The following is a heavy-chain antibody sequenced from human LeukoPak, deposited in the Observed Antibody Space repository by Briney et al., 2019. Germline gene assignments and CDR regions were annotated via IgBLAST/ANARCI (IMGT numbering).Heavy chain of an antibody. V-gene: IGHV3-9*01. CDR2: ISWNSGSI. CDR3: AKGYYYDSSGYYYNGAFDI. CDR1: GFTFDDYA. J-gene: IGHJ3*02. Sequence: GRSLRLSCAASGFTFDDYAMHWVRQAPGKGLEWVSGISWNSGSIGYADSVKGRFTISRDNSKNTLYLQMNSLRAEDTAVYYCAKGYYYDSSGYYYNGAFDIWGQGTMVTVSS. D-gene: IGHD3-22*01.